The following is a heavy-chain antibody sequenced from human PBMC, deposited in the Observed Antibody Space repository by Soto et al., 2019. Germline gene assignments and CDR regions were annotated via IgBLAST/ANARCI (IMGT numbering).Heavy chain of an antibody. Sequence: GASVKLSCKASGYTFTSYCISWVRQAPGQGLEWMGWISAYNGNTNYAQKLQGRVTMTTDTSTSTAYMELRSLRSDDTAVYYCARCIQQDYYYGMDGWGQGTTVTVSS. CDR1: GYTFTSYC. V-gene: IGHV1-18*01. D-gene: IGHD5-18*01. CDR3: ARCIQQDYYYGMDG. J-gene: IGHJ6*02. CDR2: ISAYNGNT.